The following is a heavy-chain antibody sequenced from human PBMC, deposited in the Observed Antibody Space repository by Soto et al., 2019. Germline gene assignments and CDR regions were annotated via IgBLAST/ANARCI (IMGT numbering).Heavy chain of an antibody. Sequence: GESLKISCKGSGYSFTSYWIGWVRQMPGKGLEWMGIIYPGDSDTRYSPSFQGQVTISADKSISTAYLQWSSLKASDTAMYYCARIPVDIVATAGHYFDYWGQGTLVTVSS. V-gene: IGHV5-51*01. CDR1: GYSFTSYW. D-gene: IGHD5-12*01. CDR2: IYPGDSDT. J-gene: IGHJ4*02. CDR3: ARIPVDIVATAGHYFDY.